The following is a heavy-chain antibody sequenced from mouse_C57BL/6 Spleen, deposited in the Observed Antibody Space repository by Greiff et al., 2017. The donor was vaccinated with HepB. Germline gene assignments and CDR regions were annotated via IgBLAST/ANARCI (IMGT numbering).Heavy chain of an antibody. J-gene: IGHJ3*01. CDR3: ARRGYGSSRFAY. CDR2: INPYNGGT. Sequence: EVQLVESGPVLVKPGASVKMSCKASGYTFTDYYMNWVKQSHGKSLEWIGVINPYNGGTSYNQKFKGKATLTVDKSSSTAYMELNSLTSEDSAVYYCARRGYGSSRFAYWGQGTLVTVSA. CDR1: GYTFTDYY. D-gene: IGHD1-1*01. V-gene: IGHV1-19*01.